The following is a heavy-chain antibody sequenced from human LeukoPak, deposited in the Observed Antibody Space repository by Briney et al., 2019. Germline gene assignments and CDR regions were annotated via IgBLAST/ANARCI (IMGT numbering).Heavy chain of an antibody. CDR2: INPTGGST. Sequence: GASVKVSCKASGYTFPSYFMHWVRQAPGQGLEWMGIINPTGGSTTYAQKFQGRVTMTRDTSTSTVSMELSSLRSDDTAVYYCASVYQHGMDVWGQGTTVTVSS. CDR1: GYTFPSYF. CDR3: ASVYQHGMDV. D-gene: IGHD2-2*01. V-gene: IGHV1-46*01. J-gene: IGHJ6*02.